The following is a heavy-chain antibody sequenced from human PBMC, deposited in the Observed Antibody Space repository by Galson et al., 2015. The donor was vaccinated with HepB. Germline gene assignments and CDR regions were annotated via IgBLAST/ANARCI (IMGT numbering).Heavy chain of an antibody. CDR2: LKEDGREE. CDR1: GFRFISSR. V-gene: IGHV3-7*03. Sequence: SLRLSCAGSGFRFISSRMCWVRQAPVKGLEWVASLKEDGREEQYVDSVKGRFTVSRDSAKESFVLQVSSLGVEDTAVYYCARWDLKTAWRLDYWGRGTLVTVSS. CDR3: ARWDLKTAWRLDY. D-gene: IGHD2-21*02. J-gene: IGHJ4*02.